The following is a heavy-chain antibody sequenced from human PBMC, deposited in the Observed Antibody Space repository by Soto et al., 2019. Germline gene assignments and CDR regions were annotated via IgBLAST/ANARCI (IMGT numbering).Heavy chain of an antibody. J-gene: IGHJ4*02. D-gene: IGHD2-2*01. CDR2: IWYDGSNK. Sequence: QVQLVESGGGVVHPGRSLRLSCAASGFTFSSYGMHWVRQAPGKGLEWVAVIWYDGSNKYYAVSVKVRFTFSRDNSKTTLYLQMNSLRAEDTAGYYCARTAAAAPYYVDFWGQGTLVTVSS. V-gene: IGHV3-33*01. CDR1: GFTFSSYG. CDR3: ARTAAAAPYYVDF.